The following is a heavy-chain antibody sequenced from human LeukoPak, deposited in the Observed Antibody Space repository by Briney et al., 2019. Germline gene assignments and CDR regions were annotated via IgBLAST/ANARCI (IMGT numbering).Heavy chain of an antibody. V-gene: IGHV5-10-1*01. Sequence: GESLKISCKGSGYSFTSYWISWVRQMPGKGLEWMGRIDPSDSYTNYSPSFQGHVTISADKSISTANLQWSSLKASDTAMYYCARRPNDLYDYGDYLLTDWGQGTLVTVSS. CDR1: GYSFTSYW. D-gene: IGHD4-17*01. J-gene: IGHJ4*02. CDR2: IDPSDSYT. CDR3: ARRPNDLYDYGDYLLTD.